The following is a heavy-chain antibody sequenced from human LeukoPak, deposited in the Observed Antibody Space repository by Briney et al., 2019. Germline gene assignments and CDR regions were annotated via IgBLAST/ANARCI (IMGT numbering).Heavy chain of an antibody. CDR3: AKDRVLGTAAYYYYMDV. D-gene: IGHD2-2*01. Sequence: ASVKVSCKASGYTFTSFYMHWVRQAPGQGLEWMGLINPSGGSTTYAQKFQGRVTMTRDMSTSTVYMELSSLRSEDTAIYYCAKDRVLGTAAYYYYMDVWGKGTTVTVSS. CDR1: GYTFTSFY. V-gene: IGHV1-46*01. CDR2: INPSGGST. J-gene: IGHJ6*03.